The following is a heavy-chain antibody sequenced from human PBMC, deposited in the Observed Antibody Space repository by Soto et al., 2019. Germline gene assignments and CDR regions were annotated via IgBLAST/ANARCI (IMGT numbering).Heavy chain of an antibody. J-gene: IGHJ6*02. Sequence: QVQLVQSGAEVKKPGSSVKVSCKASVGTFSSYAISWVRQAPGQGLEWMGGIIPIFGTANYAQKFQGRVTISADDSTSTAYMEQSSLRSENTAVYYFARSIIGVAGTRFYGMDVWGQGTTVTVSS. CDR1: VGTFSSYA. CDR3: ARSIIGVAGTRFYGMDV. CDR2: IIPIFGTA. V-gene: IGHV1-69*01. D-gene: IGHD6-19*01.